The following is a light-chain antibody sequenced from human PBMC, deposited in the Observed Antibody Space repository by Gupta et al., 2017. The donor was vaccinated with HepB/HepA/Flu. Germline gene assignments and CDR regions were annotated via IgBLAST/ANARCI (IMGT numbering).Light chain of an antibody. CDR3: HQYDTYSGT. CDR1: QNISNW. V-gene: IGKV1-5*03. Sequence: DIQMTQSPSTLSASVGDRVTITCRASQNISNWFAWYQQKPGKPPKLLIFKVIGLETGVPSRFSGSGTGTEFTLTISGLRPDDSATYYCHQYDTYSGTFGQGTKVEV. J-gene: IGKJ1*01. CDR2: KVI.